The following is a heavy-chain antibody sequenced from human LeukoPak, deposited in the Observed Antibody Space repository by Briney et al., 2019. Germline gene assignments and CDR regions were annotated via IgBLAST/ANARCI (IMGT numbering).Heavy chain of an antibody. CDR3: ARGRWGDYFDY. CDR2: IYSGGST. J-gene: IGHJ4*02. CDR1: GFTVSSNY. Sequence: GSLRLSCAASGFTVSSNYMSWVRQAPGKGLEWGSVIYSGGSTYYADSVKGRFTISRDNSKNTLYLQMSSLRAEDTAVYYCARGRWGDYFDYWGQGTLVTVSS. D-gene: IGHD4-23*01. V-gene: IGHV3-53*01.